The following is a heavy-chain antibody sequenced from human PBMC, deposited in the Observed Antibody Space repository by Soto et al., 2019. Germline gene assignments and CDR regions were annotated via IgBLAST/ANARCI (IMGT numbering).Heavy chain of an antibody. V-gene: IGHV1-69*13. CDR3: ARGLSPGYSYGYYFDY. CDR1: GGTFSSYA. Sequence: SVKVSCKASGGTFSSYAISWVRQAPGQGLEWMGGIIPIFGTANYAQKFQGRVTITADESTSTAYMELSSLRSEDTAVYYCARGLSPGYSYGYYFDYWGQGTLVTVSS. D-gene: IGHD5-18*01. CDR2: IIPIFGTA. J-gene: IGHJ4*02.